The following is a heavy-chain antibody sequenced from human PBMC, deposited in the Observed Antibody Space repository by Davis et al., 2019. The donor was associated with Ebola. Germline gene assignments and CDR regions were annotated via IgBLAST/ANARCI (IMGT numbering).Heavy chain of an antibody. CDR2: FDPEDEET. CDR1: GYTLSDLS. D-gene: IGHD3-22*01. V-gene: IGHV1-24*01. Sequence: SVKVSCKVSGYTLSDLSIHWVRQPPGKGLEWLGGFDPEDEETIYAQKFQGRVNMNEETSTDTAYMELGSLRSEDTAVYYCETHIYYYYGSSGDYFDYWGQGTLVTVSS. CDR3: ETHIYYYYGSSGDYFDY. J-gene: IGHJ4*02.